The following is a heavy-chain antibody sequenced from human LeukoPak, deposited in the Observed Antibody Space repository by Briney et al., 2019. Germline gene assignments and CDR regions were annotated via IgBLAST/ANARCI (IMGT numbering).Heavy chain of an antibody. J-gene: IGHJ5*02. V-gene: IGHV4-4*07. Sequence: NSSETLSLTCTVSGDSFTSYYWSWIRQPAGKGLEWIGRIYTSGSTNYNPSLKSRGTMSVDTSKNQFSLKLSSVTAADTAVYYCAXXXXXXXXXEXQSIXKGCFDTWGQGILVTVSS. D-gene: IGHD1-1*01. CDR3: AXXXXXXXXXEXQSIXKGCFDT. CDR1: GDSFTSYY. CDR2: IYTSGST.